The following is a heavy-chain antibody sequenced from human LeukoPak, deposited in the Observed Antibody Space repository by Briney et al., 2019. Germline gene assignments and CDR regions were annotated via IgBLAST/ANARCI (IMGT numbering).Heavy chain of an antibody. Sequence: GGSLRLSCAASGFTFDDYAMSWVRQAPGKGLEWVSGLNWNGGSTGYADSVKGRFTISRDNAKNSLSLQMNSLRAEDTALYYCARDRGMDYGMDVWGQGTTVSVSS. CDR1: GFTFDDYA. CDR2: LNWNGGST. J-gene: IGHJ6*02. D-gene: IGHD3-10*01. CDR3: ARDRGMDYGMDV. V-gene: IGHV3-20*04.